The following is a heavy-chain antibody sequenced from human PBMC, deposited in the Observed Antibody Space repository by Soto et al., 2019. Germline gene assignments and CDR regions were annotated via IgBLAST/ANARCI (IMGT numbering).Heavy chain of an antibody. J-gene: IGHJ3*02. Sequence: QVQLVESGGGVVQPGRSLRLSCAASGFTFSSYGMHWVRQAPGKGLEWVAVISYDGSNKYYADSVKGRFTISRDNSKNTLYLQMTSLRAEDTAVYYCANARGKYCSGGSCLNDAFDIWGQGTMVTVSS. CDR3: ANARGKYCSGGSCLNDAFDI. CDR2: ISYDGSNK. D-gene: IGHD2-15*01. CDR1: GFTFSSYG. V-gene: IGHV3-30*18.